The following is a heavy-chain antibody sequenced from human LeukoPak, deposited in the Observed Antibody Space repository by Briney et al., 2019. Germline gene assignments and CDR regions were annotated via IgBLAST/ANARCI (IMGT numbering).Heavy chain of an antibody. V-gene: IGHV4-30-2*01. CDR3: ASGDDLIDY. D-gene: IGHD3-3*01. Sequence: SETLSLTCAVSGGSISSGGYSWSWIRQPPGKGLEWIGYIYHSGSTYYNPSLKSRVTISVDRSKNQFSLKLSSVTAADTAVYYCASGDDLIDYWGQGTLVTVSS. CDR1: GGSISSGGYS. CDR2: IYHSGST. J-gene: IGHJ4*02.